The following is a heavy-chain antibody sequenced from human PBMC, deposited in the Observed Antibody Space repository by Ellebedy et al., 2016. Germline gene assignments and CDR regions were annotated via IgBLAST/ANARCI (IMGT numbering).Heavy chain of an antibody. J-gene: IGHJ4*02. CDR1: GFTFSSYA. V-gene: IGHV3-30-3*01. CDR3: ARAHIGRLEWLLPDY. CDR2: ISYDGSNK. D-gene: IGHD3-3*01. Sequence: GESLKISXAASGFTFSSYAMHWVRQAPGKGLEWVAVISYDGSNKYYADSVKGRFTISRDNSKNTLYLQMNSLRAEDTAVYYCARAHIGRLEWLLPDYWGQGTLVTVSS.